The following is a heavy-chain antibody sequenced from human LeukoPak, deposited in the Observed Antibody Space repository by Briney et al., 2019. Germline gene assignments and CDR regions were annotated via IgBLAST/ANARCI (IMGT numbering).Heavy chain of an antibody. J-gene: IGHJ4*02. CDR1: GGSISSGSYY. Sequence: PSETLSLTCSVSGGSISSGSYYWSWIRQPAGKGLEWIGRIYTSGSINYNPSLKSRVTISVDTSKNQFSLRLSSVTAADTAVYYCARGTWFGAGRTFDYWGQGTLVTVSS. CDR2: IYTSGSI. D-gene: IGHD3-10*01. CDR3: ARGTWFGAGRTFDY. V-gene: IGHV4-61*02.